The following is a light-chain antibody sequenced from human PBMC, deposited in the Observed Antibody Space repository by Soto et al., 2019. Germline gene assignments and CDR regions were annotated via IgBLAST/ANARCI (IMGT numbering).Light chain of an antibody. CDR2: GNS. CDR3: QSYDSSLSGWV. CDR1: SSNIGAGYD. V-gene: IGLV1-40*01. Sequence: QSVLTQPPSVSGAPGQRVTICCTGSSSNIGAGYDVHWYQQLPGTAPKLLIYGNSNRPSGVPDRFSGSKSGTSASLAITGLQAEDEADYYCQSYDSSLSGWVFGGGTTLTVL. J-gene: IGLJ3*02.